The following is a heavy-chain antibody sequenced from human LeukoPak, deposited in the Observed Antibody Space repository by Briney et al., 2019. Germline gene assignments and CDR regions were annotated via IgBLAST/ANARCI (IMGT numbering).Heavy chain of an antibody. V-gene: IGHV3-66*01. D-gene: IGHD2-8*01. CDR1: GFTFSSYA. CDR3: AGARLRIYFDY. CDR2: IYSGGST. Sequence: PGGSLRLSCAASGFTFSSYAMSWVRQAPGKGLEWVSVIYSGGSTYYADSVKGRFTISRDNSKNTLYLQMNSLRAEDTAVYYCAGARLRIYFDYWGQGTLVTVSS. J-gene: IGHJ4*02.